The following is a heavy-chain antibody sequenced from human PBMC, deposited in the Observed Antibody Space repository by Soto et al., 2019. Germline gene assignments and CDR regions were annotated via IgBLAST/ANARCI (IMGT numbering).Heavy chain of an antibody. J-gene: IGHJ5*02. Sequence: QEQLVESGGDVVQPGGSLRLSSAASGFTLSRQDMHWVRQAPGKGLEWVAVLSYDGIAQYYADSVKGRFTISSDNSKKTLYLQLSSLRVEGTALYYCVQGGWYGSSSPSDRWGQGTLVTVSS. CDR3: VQGGWYGSSSPSDR. CDR2: LSYDGIAQ. V-gene: IGHV3-30*03. CDR1: GFTLSRQD. D-gene: IGHD6-6*01.